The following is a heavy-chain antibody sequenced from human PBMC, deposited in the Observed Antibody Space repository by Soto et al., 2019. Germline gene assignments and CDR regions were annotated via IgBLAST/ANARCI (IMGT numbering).Heavy chain of an antibody. CDR2: ISSSSSYT. Sequence: SLRLSCSASGFTLIDYYMSWIRQAPGKGLEWVSYISSSSSYTNYADSVKGRFTISRDNAKNSLYLQMSSLRAEDTAVYYCARDHHRYSGYDYVDYWAQGTLVTVSS. J-gene: IGHJ4*02. CDR1: GFTLIDYY. D-gene: IGHD5-12*01. CDR3: ARDHHRYSGYDYVDY. V-gene: IGHV3-11*05.